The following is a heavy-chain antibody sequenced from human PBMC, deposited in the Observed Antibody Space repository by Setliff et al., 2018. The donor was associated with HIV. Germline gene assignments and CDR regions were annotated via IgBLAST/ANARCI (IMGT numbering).Heavy chain of an antibody. CDR3: ARYAASGTGWFDP. CDR2: IGGDNANV. J-gene: IGHJ5*02. V-gene: IGHV1-18*01. D-gene: IGHD3-9*01. Sequence: ASVKVSCKASGYDFTAYAISWVRQAPGQGLEWMGRIGGDNANVKFAQSFQGRVTMTTDTSTNTAYLELTSLRSDDTAVYYCARYAASGTGWFDPWGQGTQVTVSS. CDR1: GYDFTAYA.